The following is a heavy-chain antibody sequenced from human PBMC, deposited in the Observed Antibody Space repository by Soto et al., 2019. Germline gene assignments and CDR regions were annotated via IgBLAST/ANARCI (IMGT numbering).Heavy chain of an antibody. V-gene: IGHV1-3*01. D-gene: IGHD6-19*01. Sequence: ASVKVSCKASGYTFTSYAMHWVRQAPGQRLEWMGWINAGNGNTKYSQKFQGRVTITRDTSASTAYMELSSLRSEDTAVYYCARAYSSGWQERYYYYYYMDVWGKGTTVTVSS. CDR3: ARAYSSGWQERYYYYYYMDV. CDR1: GYTFTSYA. J-gene: IGHJ6*03. CDR2: INAGNGNT.